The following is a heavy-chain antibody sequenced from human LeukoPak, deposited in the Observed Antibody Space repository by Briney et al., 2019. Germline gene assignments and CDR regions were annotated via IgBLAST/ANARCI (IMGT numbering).Heavy chain of an antibody. J-gene: IGHJ4*02. D-gene: IGHD3-22*01. CDR1: GFTFSDYY. CDR3: ARLYDSSGYTLGY. Sequence: GGSLRLSCAASGFTFSDYYMSWIRQAPGKGLEWVSYISTSSGYTNYADSVKGRFTISRDNAKNSLYLQMSSLRAEDTAVYYCARLYDSSGYTLGYWGQGTLVTVSS. V-gene: IGHV3-11*03. CDR2: ISTSSGYT.